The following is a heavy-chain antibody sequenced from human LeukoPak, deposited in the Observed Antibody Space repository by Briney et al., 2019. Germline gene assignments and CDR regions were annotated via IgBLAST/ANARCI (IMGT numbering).Heavy chain of an antibody. D-gene: IGHD3-3*01. J-gene: IGHJ5*02. Sequence: ASVKVSCKASGGTFSSYAISWVRQAPGQGLEWMGRIIPIFGTANYAQKFQGRVTITTDESTSTAYMELSSLRSEDTAVYYCARTNMVFGVDIEENWFDPWGQGTLVTVS. CDR3: ARTNMVFGVDIEENWFDP. CDR2: IIPIFGTA. CDR1: GGTFSSYA. V-gene: IGHV1-69*05.